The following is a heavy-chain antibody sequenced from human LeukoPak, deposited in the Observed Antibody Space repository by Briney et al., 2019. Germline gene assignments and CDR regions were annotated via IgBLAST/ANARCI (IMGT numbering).Heavy chain of an antibody. CDR3: ARESSGWYVQFGDY. CDR1: GFTFSSYS. Sequence: GGSLRLSCAASGFTFSSYSMNWVRQAPGKGLEWVSYISSSSSTIYYADSVKGRFIISRDNAKNSLYLQMNSLRDEDTAVYYRARESSGWYVQFGDYWGQGTLVTVSS. D-gene: IGHD6-19*01. V-gene: IGHV3-48*02. CDR2: ISSSSSTI. J-gene: IGHJ4*02.